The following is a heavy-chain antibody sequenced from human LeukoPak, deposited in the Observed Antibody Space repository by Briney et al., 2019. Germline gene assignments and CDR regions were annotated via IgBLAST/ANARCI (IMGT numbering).Heavy chain of an antibody. D-gene: IGHD5-18*01. Sequence: GESLKISCKNSGYXLTNYRIGWVRQMPGKGLEWMGIIYPGDSDTRYSPSFQGQVTISADKSISTAHLQCSSLRASDTAIYYCARSWVSGYGTVLDYWGQGTLVTVSS. CDR1: GYXLTNYR. CDR2: IYPGDSDT. J-gene: IGHJ4*02. CDR3: ARSWVSGYGTVLDY. V-gene: IGHV5-51*01.